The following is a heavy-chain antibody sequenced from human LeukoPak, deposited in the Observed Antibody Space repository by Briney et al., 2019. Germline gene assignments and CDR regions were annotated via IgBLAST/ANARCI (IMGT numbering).Heavy chain of an antibody. CDR2: VGISRGNT. CDR3: ARDTKYAFDN. V-gene: IGHV3-48*01. CDR1: GFTFSDYS. D-gene: IGHD2-2*01. J-gene: IGHJ4*02. Sequence: PGGSLRLSRAASGFTFSDYSMNWVREAPGKGLEWISYVGISRGNTKYADSVRGRFTISGDKSKNSLYLQMNSLRVEDTAVYYCARDTKYAFDNWGQGTLVTASS.